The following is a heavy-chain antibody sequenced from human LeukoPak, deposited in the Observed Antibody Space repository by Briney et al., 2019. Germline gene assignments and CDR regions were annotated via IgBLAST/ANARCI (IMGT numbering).Heavy chain of an antibody. J-gene: IGHJ3*02. Sequence: TPGESLKISYKGSGYRSTSYWIGWVRQMPGKGLEWMGIIYPGDSDTRYSPSFQGQVTISADKSISTAYLQWSSLKASDTAMYYCAAYGSYPGSAFDIWGQGTMVTVSS. CDR2: IYPGDSDT. CDR1: GYRSTSYW. D-gene: IGHD1-26*01. CDR3: AAYGSYPGSAFDI. V-gene: IGHV5-51*01.